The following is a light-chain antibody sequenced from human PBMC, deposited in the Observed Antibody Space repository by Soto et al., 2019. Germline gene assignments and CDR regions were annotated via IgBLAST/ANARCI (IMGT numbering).Light chain of an antibody. J-gene: IGLJ3*02. V-gene: IGLV1-44*01. CDR3: AAWDDSLKGVV. CDR2: TNN. Sequence: QTVVAQPPSTSETPGRRVTISCSGSTSNIGTNTVNWYQQLPGTAPKLLIFTNNQRPSGVPDRFSGSKSGTSASLAISNLQSEDEADYYCAAWDDSLKGVVFGGGTKVTVL. CDR1: TSNIGTNT.